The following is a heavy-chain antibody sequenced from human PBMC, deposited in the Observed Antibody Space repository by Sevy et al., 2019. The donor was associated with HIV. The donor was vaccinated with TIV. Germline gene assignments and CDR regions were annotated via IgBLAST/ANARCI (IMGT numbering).Heavy chain of an antibody. V-gene: IGHV1-18*01. Sequence: ASVKVSCKASGYSFTKYPINWVRQAPGQGLEWMGGIRNYNGDTKYAEKFQGRVTVTTDTSTRTAYMELRSLRSDDTAVYYCARDSDASNHYYLDYFDYWGQGTRVTVSS. J-gene: IGHJ4*02. CDR2: IRNYNGDT. CDR1: GYSFTKYP. CDR3: ARDSDASNHYYLDYFDY. D-gene: IGHD3-22*01.